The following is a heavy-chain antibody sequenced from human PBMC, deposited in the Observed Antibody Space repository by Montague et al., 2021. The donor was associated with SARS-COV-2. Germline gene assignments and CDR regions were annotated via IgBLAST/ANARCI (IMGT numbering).Heavy chain of an antibody. Sequence: SETLSLTCAVYGGSLSGHYWSWIRQPPGKGLEWIGEINNSGSTNYNPSLKSRVTISVDTSKNQFSLKLRSVTAADTAVYYCARGRIEVSMIVVVLTGASYYMDVWGKGTTVTVSS. J-gene: IGHJ6*03. D-gene: IGHD3-22*01. CDR1: GGSLSGHY. CDR3: ARGRIEVSMIVVVLTGASYYMDV. CDR2: INNSGST. V-gene: IGHV4-34*01.